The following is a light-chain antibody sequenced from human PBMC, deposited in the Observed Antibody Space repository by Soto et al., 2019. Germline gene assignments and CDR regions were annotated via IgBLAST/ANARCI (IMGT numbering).Light chain of an antibody. CDR2: EVS. CDR3: SSYRSTSNYV. Sequence: ALSPPSSVSGSPGQSITISCTGTSSDVGAYNYVSWFQQHPDKVPKLIIYEVSNRPSGVSSRFSGSKSGNTASLTISGLQAEDEADYYCSSYRSTSNYVFGSGTKVTVL. V-gene: IGLV2-14*01. J-gene: IGLJ1*01. CDR1: SSDVGAYNY.